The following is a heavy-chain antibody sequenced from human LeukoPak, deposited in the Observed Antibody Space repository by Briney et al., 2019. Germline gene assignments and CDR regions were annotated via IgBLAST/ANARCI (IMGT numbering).Heavy chain of an antibody. D-gene: IGHD1-1*01. CDR3: ARGGTGRPYAFDI. CDR2: IIPIFGTA. J-gene: IGHJ3*02. CDR1: GGTFSSYA. V-gene: IGHV1-69*05. Sequence: SSVKVSCKASGGTFSSYAISWVRQAPGQGLEWMGGIIPIFGTANYAQKFQGRVTITTDESTSTAYMELSSLRSEDTAVYYCARGGTGRPYAFDIWGQGTMVTVPS.